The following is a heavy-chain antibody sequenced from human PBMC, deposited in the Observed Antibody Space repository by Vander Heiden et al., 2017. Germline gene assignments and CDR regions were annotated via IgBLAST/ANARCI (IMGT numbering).Heavy chain of an antibody. CDR1: RSSFTSQS. Sequence: QVHLVQPCSDLNKPGPSVNLSFNDSRSSFTSQSMTWVQPAPVQGLEWMGWINTNTGNPTNAQGFTGRFVLAVDTSVSTAYLQISSLEAEDTAVYYCARESLGKINKLDHWGQGTLVTVSS. J-gene: IGHJ4*02. CDR3: ARESLGKINKLDH. CDR2: INTNTGNP. D-gene: IGHD6-13*01. V-gene: IGHV7-4-1*02.